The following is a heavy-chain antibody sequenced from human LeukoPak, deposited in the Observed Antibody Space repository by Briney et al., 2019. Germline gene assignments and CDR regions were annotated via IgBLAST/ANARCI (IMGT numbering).Heavy chain of an antibody. CDR3: ARGTYYYGSGSYYESDY. J-gene: IGHJ4*02. CDR2: INHSRST. CDR1: GVSFSGYY. Sequence: SETLSLTCAVYGVSFSGYYWTWIRQPPGKGLEWIGEINHSRSTNYNPSLKSRVTISVDTSKNQFSLKLSSVTAADTAVYYCARGTYYYGSGSYYESDYWGQGTLVTVSS. V-gene: IGHV4-34*01. D-gene: IGHD3-10*01.